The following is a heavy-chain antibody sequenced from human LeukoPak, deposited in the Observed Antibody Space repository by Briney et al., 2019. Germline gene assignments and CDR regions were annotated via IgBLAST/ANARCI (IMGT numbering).Heavy chain of an antibody. CDR1: GFTFSRNW. CDR2: MNEDGSQN. J-gene: IGHJ4*02. D-gene: IGHD2-15*01. CDR3: ASGVSGGTDY. Sequence: DPGRSLRLSCAASGFTFSRNWMKWVRQAPGKGLEWVANMNEDGSQNYYVDSAKGRFTISRDNAKNSLHLQMNSLRGDDTAVYYCASGVSGGTDYWGQGTLVTVSS. V-gene: IGHV3-7*05.